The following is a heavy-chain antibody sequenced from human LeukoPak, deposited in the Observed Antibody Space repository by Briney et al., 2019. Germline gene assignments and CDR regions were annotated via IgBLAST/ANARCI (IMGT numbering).Heavy chain of an antibody. CDR2: ISPVSGAA. CDR3: ARGCDDFWSGYFPTNWFDP. D-gene: IGHD3-3*01. Sequence: SVKVSCKASGGTFSRNTISWVRQAPGQGLEWMGTISPVSGAANYAQRLQGRVTITTDESTSTTYIQLSSLRSEDTAVYYCARGCDDFWSGYFPTNWFDPWGQGTLVTVSS. V-gene: IGHV1-69*05. CDR1: GGTFSRNT. J-gene: IGHJ5*02.